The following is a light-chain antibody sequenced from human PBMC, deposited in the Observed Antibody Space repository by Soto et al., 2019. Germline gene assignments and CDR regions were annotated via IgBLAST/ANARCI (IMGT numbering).Light chain of an antibody. Sequence: EIVMTQSPATLSVSPGERATLSCGASQSVSSNLAWYQQKPGQGPRLLIYGASSRATGIPDRFSGSGSGTDFTLTISRLEPEDFAVYYCQQYGRSGTFGQGTKVDIK. CDR2: GAS. CDR1: QSVSSN. J-gene: IGKJ1*01. CDR3: QQYGRSGT. V-gene: IGKV3-20*01.